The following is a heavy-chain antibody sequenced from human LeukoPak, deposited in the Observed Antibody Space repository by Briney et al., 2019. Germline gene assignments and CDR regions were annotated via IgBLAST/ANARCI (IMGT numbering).Heavy chain of an antibody. J-gene: IGHJ4*02. CDR1: GFIFSSYG. D-gene: IGHD5-12*01. Sequence: GGSLRLSCAASGFIFSSYGMSWVRQAPGQGLEWVSAISGSVRSTYYSDSVKGRFTISKDTSKNTLYLQMNSLRAEDTAVYYCARDPGSGYEEHFDYWGQGTLVTVSS. V-gene: IGHV3-23*01. CDR3: ARDPGSGYEEHFDY. CDR2: ISGSVRST.